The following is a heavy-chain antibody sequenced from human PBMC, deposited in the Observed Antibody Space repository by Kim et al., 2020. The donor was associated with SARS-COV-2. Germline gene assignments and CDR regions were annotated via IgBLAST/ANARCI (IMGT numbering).Heavy chain of an antibody. V-gene: IGHV3-33*01. CDR3: ARGDPAFWSGYYPGTDY. Sequence: GGSLRLSCAASGFTFSSYGMHWVRQAPGKGLEWVAVIWYDGINKYYADSVKGRFTISRDNSKNTLYLQMNSLRAEDTAVYYCARGDPAFWSGYYPGTDYWGQGTLVTISS. J-gene: IGHJ4*02. CDR1: GFTFSSYG. D-gene: IGHD3-3*01. CDR2: IWYDGINK.